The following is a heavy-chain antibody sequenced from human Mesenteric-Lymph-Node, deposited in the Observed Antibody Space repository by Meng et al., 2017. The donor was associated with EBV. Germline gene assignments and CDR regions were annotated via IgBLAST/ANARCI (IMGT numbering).Heavy chain of an antibody. CDR1: GYRLSELS. CDR3: ATGDYGRDVFDY. Sequence: QVQLVQSGGEVKKPGASVKVSCKVSGYRLSELSMHWVRQAPGKGLEWMGGLDLTDGERIYAQKFQGRVTMTEDTSTDTAYMEMSSLRSEDTAVYYCATGDYGRDVFDYWGQGTLVTVSS. V-gene: IGHV1-24*01. D-gene: IGHD3-16*01. CDR2: LDLTDGER. J-gene: IGHJ4*02.